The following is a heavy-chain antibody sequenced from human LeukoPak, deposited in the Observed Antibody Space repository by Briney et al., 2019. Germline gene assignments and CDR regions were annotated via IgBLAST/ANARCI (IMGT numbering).Heavy chain of an antibody. Sequence: ASVKVSCKTSGYTFTSYGISWVRQAPGQGLEGMGWISAVNGKTNYAQKLQRRVNMTTDTSTTTAYMELSRLTSDDTAVHYCAKEVHYYDSSDYFPLGYWGQGTLITVSS. J-gene: IGHJ4*02. CDR2: ISAVNGKT. D-gene: IGHD3-22*01. V-gene: IGHV1-18*01. CDR1: GYTFTSYG. CDR3: AKEVHYYDSSDYFPLGY.